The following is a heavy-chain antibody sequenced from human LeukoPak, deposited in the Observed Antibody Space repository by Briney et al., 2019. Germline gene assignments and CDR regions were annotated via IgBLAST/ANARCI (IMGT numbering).Heavy chain of an antibody. Sequence: PSETLSLTCAVYGGSFSGYYWSWIRQPPGKGLEWIGYIYYSGSTNYNPSLKSRVTISVDTSKNQFSLKLSSVTAADTAVYYCARHYTPRWLRSGPDAFDIWGQGTMVTVSS. V-gene: IGHV4-59*08. CDR2: IYYSGST. CDR1: GGSFSGYY. CDR3: ARHYTPRWLRSGPDAFDI. J-gene: IGHJ3*02. D-gene: IGHD5-12*01.